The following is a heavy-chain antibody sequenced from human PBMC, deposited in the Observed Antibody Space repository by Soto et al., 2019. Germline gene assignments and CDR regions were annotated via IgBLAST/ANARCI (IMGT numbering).Heavy chain of an antibody. CDR2: ISWNSGSI. V-gene: IGHV3-9*01. J-gene: IGHJ4*02. CDR1: GFTFDDYA. D-gene: IGHD6-13*01. Sequence: GGSLRLSXAASGFTFDDYAMRWVRQAPGKGLEWVSGISWNSGSIGYADSVKGRFTISRDNAKNSLYLQMNSLRAEDTALYYCAKAPGIRYSSSWYFDYWGQGTLVTVSS. CDR3: AKAPGIRYSSSWYFDY.